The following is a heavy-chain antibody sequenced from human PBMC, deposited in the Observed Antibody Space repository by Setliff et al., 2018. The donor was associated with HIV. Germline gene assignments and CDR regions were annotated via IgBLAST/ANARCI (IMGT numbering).Heavy chain of an antibody. Sequence: ASVKVSCKASGYTFSDYYMHWVRQAPGQGLEWMGWINPNSGGTNYAQKFQGRVNMTRDTSISTTYMELSRLRTDDTAVYYCARDPGYKSTWYGVFDIWGQGTMVTVSS. V-gene: IGHV1-2*02. D-gene: IGHD6-13*01. CDR1: GYTFSDYY. J-gene: IGHJ3*02. CDR3: ARDPGYKSTWYGVFDI. CDR2: INPNSGGT.